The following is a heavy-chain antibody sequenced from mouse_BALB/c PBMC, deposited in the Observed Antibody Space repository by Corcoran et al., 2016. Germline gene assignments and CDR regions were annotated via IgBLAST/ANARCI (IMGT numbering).Heavy chain of an antibody. Sequence: EVQLQQSGAELVKPGASVKLSFTASGFNIKDTYMHWVKQRPEQGLEWIGRIDPANGNTKYDPKFQGKATITADTSSNTAYLQLSSLTSEDTAVYYCDYGSSYLDYWGQGTTLTVSS. CDR1: GFNIKDTY. CDR2: IDPANGNT. CDR3: DYGSSYLDY. V-gene: IGHV14-3*02. D-gene: IGHD1-1*01. J-gene: IGHJ2*01.